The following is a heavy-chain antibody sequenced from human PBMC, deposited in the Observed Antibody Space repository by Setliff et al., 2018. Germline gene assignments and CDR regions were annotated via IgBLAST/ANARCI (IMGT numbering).Heavy chain of an antibody. V-gene: IGHV4-34*01. CDR2: INHSGST. Sequence: PSETLSLTCAVYSGSFSGYFWSWIRQPPGKGLEWIGEINHSGSTNYNPSLKSRVTISVDTSKNQLSLKLSSVTAADTAVYYCARGIGGYCSSMSCSNESWPWGQGTLVTVSS. D-gene: IGHD2-2*01. CDR1: SGSFSGYF. CDR3: ARGIGGYCSSMSCSNESWP. J-gene: IGHJ5*02.